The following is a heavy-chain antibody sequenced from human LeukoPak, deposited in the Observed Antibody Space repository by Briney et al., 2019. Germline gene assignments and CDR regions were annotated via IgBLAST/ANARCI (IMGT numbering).Heavy chain of an antibody. Sequence: SETLSLTCTVSGGSISSYYWSWIRQPPGKGLEWIGYIYYSGSTNYNPFLKSRVTISVDTSKNQFSLKLSSVTAADTAVYYCARDRVDAFDIWGQGTMVTVSS. V-gene: IGHV4-59*01. CDR2: IYYSGST. CDR3: ARDRVDAFDI. D-gene: IGHD3-10*01. J-gene: IGHJ3*02. CDR1: GGSISSYY.